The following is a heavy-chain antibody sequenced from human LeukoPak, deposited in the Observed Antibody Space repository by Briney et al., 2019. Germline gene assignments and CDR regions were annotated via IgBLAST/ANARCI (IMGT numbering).Heavy chain of an antibody. J-gene: IGHJ5*02. CDR1: GGSFSGYY. Sequence: SETLSLTCAVYGGSFSGYYWSWIRQPPGKGLEWIGEINHSGSANYNPSLKSRVTISVDTSKNQFSLKLSSVPAADTAVYYCARWGNSPVAYGWFDPWGQGTLVTVSS. D-gene: IGHD2-8*02. CDR3: ARWGNSPVAYGWFDP. CDR2: INHSGSA. V-gene: IGHV4-34*01.